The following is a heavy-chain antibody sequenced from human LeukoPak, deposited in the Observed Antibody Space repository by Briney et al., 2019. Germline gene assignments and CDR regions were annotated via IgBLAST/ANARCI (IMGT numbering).Heavy chain of an antibody. J-gene: IGHJ4*02. D-gene: IGHD6-13*01. V-gene: IGHV4-59*01. CDR1: GGSISSYY. Sequence: SETLSLTCTVSGGSISSYYWSWIRQPPGKGLEWIGYISYDGSTKYNPSLKSRVTISLDTSNNHLSLKLNSVTAADTAVYYCAREAGYTSSWYVDYWGQGTLVTVPS. CDR3: AREAGYTSSWYVDY. CDR2: ISYDGST.